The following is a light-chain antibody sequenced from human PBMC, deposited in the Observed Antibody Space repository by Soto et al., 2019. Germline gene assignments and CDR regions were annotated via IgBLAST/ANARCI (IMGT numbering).Light chain of an antibody. CDR2: GAS. J-gene: IGKJ5*01. CDR3: QQRSNWPLT. CDR1: QSVSSSY. Sequence: ESVLTQSPGTLSLSPGERATLSCRASQSVSSSYLAWYQQKPGQAPRLLIYGASSRASGIPDRFSGSGSGTDFTLTISRLEPEDFAVYYCQQRSNWPLTFGQGTRLEIK. V-gene: IGKV3D-20*02.